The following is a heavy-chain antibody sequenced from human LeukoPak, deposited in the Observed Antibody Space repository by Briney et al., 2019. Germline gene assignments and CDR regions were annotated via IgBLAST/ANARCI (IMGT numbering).Heavy chain of an antibody. Sequence: SGTLSLTCAVSGGSISSSNWWSWVRQPPGKGLERIGSIYYSGSTYYNPSLNSRVTISVDTSKNQFSLKLSSVTAADTAVYYCARLVGAAAGATHLDYWGQGTLVTVSS. J-gene: IGHJ4*02. V-gene: IGHV4-4*02. D-gene: IGHD6-13*01. CDR3: ARLVGAAAGATHLDY. CDR1: GGSISSSNW. CDR2: IYYSGST.